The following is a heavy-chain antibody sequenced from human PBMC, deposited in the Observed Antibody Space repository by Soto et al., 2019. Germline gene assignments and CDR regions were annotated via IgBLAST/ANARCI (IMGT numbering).Heavy chain of an antibody. J-gene: IGHJ4*02. D-gene: IGHD3-22*01. CDR2: IDGSGGIT. CDR1: GFTFGTTD. Sequence: PGGSLRLSCAASGFTFGTTDMSWVRQAPGEGLEWVSTIDGSGGITYYADSVKGRFTISRDNSRNTVYLQMNSLRGDDTALYYCAKGFFYYESSGSDYWGQGTLVTVSS. CDR3: AKGFFYYESSGSDY. V-gene: IGHV3-23*01.